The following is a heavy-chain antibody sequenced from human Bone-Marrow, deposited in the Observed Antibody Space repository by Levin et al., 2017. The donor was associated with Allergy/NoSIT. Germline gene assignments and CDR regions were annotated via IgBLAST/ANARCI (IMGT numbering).Heavy chain of an antibody. J-gene: IGHJ4*02. D-gene: IGHD6-13*01. Sequence: GESLKISCKGSGYSFNTHWIGWVRQMPGKGLEWMGIVYPGDSITRYSPSFQGQVTISADKSINTAYLQWSRLKASDTAMYYCATRGDYSTSWELEYWGQGTLVTVSS. CDR1: GYSFNTHW. CDR2: VYPGDSIT. V-gene: IGHV5-51*01. CDR3: ATRGDYSTSWELEY.